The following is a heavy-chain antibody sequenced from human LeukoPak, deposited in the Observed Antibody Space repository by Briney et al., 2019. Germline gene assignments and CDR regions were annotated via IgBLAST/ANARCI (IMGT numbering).Heavy chain of an antibody. V-gene: IGHV4-4*02. Sequence: SETLSLTCAVSGGSISSSNWWSWVRQPPGKGLEWIGEIYHSGSTNYNPSLKSRVTISVDKSKNQFSLKLSSVTAADTAVYYCAKDNCTNGVCYTGGFDYWGQGTLVTVSS. CDR3: AKDNCTNGVCYTGGFDY. J-gene: IGHJ4*02. CDR2: IYHSGST. CDR1: GGSISSSNW. D-gene: IGHD2-8*01.